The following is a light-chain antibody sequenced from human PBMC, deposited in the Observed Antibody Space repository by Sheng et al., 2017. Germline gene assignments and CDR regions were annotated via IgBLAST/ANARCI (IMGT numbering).Light chain of an antibody. J-gene: IGLJ3*02. CDR1: SSDVGSYDL. CDR3: CSYAGSITWV. CDR2: EVN. Sequence: HSALTQPASVSGSPGQSITISCTGISSDVGSYDLVSWYQQVPGNAPKLIIYEVNKRSSGVSNRFSGSKSDHTASLTISGLQPEDEADYHCCSYAGSITWVFGGGTKLTVL. V-gene: IGLV2-23*02.